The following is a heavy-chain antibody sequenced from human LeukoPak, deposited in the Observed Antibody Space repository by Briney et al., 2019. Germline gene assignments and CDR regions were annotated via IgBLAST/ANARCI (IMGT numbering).Heavy chain of an antibody. Sequence: GGSLRLSCAASAFTFSSYAMHWVRQAPGKGLEWVAFIRYDGGNKYYADSVKGRFTISRDNSKNTLYLQMNSLRAEDTAVYYCAKDLGWLQLMGLDYWGQGTLVTVSS. CDR1: AFTFSSYA. D-gene: IGHD5-24*01. CDR3: AKDLGWLQLMGLDY. J-gene: IGHJ4*02. V-gene: IGHV3-30*02. CDR2: IRYDGGNK.